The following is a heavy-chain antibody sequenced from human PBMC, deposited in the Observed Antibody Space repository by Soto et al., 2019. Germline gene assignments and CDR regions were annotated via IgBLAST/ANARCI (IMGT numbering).Heavy chain of an antibody. Sequence: QITLKESGPTLVKPTQTLTLTCTFSGFSLSTSGVGVGWIRQPPGTALEWLALIYWDDDKRSSPSLKSRLTITKDTSKNQVVLTMTNMDPVDTATYYCAPTGTRYGDYDAFDIWCQGTMVTVSS. D-gene: IGHD4-17*01. V-gene: IGHV2-5*02. J-gene: IGHJ3*02. CDR3: APTGTRYGDYDAFDI. CDR1: GFSLSTSGVG. CDR2: IYWDDDK.